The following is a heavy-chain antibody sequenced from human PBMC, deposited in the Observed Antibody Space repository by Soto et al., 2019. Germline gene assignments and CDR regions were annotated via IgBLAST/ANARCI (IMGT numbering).Heavy chain of an antibody. CDR1: GAPVSSGTHF. D-gene: IGHD2-15*01. V-gene: IGHV4-61*01. CDR2: IYYNGIT. CDR3: AREDMRGTYYFDY. J-gene: IGHJ4*02. Sequence: SDALSLSCTVSGAPVSSGTHFWTWIRQPPGKGLEWIGSIYYNGITNSNPALKSRVTLSVDRSRNQFSLSLNSVTAADTAVYYCAREDMRGTYYFDYWGPGTQVTVSS.